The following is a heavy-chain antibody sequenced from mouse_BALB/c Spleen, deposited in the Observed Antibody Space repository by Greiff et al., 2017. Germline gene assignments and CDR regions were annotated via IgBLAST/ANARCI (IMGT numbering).Heavy chain of an antibody. D-gene: IGHD2-3*01. V-gene: IGHV3-8*02. CDR1: GDSITSGY. J-gene: IGHJ4*01. CDR2: ISYSGST. Sequence: DVKLVESGPSLVKPSQTLSLTCSVTGDSITSGYWNWIRKFPGNKLEYMGYISYSGSTYYNPSLKSRISITRDTSKNQYYLQLNSVTTEDTATYYCARRRDDGYHGAMDYWGQGTSVTVSS. CDR3: ARRRDDGYHGAMDY.